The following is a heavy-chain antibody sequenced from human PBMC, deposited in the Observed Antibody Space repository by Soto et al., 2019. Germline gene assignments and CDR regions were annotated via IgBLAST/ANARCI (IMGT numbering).Heavy chain of an antibody. CDR2: IWYDGNNK. CDR3: ARALLDYSLPYFRYGMDV. Sequence: QEQLVESGGGVVQPGKSLRLSCAASRFTFSSYAMNWVRQAPGRGLEWVALIWYDGNNKNYADSVKGRFTISRDNSRNTLYLQMTSLRVEDTAVYYCARALLDYSLPYFRYGMDVWGQGTTVTVSS. D-gene: IGHD4-4*01. V-gene: IGHV3-33*01. J-gene: IGHJ6*02. CDR1: RFTFSSYA.